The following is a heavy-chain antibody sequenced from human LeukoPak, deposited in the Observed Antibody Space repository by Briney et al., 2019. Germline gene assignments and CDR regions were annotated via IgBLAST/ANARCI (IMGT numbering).Heavy chain of an antibody. CDR2: MYYSGST. V-gene: IGHV4-39*07. J-gene: IGHJ4*02. CDR1: SGSISSSSYY. D-gene: IGHD3-10*01. Sequence: KASETLSLTCTVSSGSISSSSYYWGWIRQPPGMGLEWIGSMYYSGSTYYNPSLKSRVTISVDTSKSQFSLKLSSVTAADTAVYYCAREMRSPRGGFDYWDQGTLATVSS. CDR3: AREMRSPRGGFDY.